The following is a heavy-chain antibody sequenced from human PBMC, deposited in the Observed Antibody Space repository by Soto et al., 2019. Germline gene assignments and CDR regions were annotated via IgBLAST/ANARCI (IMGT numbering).Heavy chain of an antibody. J-gene: IGHJ4*02. D-gene: IGHD6-19*01. V-gene: IGHV3-23*01. CDR2: ISGSSGST. CDR1: GFTFSSYA. CDR3: AKRGRGAVAFDY. Sequence: ESGGGLVQPGGSLRLSCAASGFTFSSYAMSWVRQAPGKGLEWVSTISGSSGSTYYADSVRGRFTISRDNSKNTLYLQMNGLRAEDTAVYYCAKRGRGAVAFDYWGQGTLVTVSS.